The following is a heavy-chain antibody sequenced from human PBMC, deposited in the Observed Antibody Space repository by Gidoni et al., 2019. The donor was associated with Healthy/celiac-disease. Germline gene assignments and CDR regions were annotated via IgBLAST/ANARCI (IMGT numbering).Heavy chain of an antibody. Sequence: QLQLQESGPGLVKPSETLSLTCTVSGGSISSSSYYWGWIRQPPGKGLEWIGSIYYSGSTYYNPSLKSRVTISVDTSKNQFSLKLSSVTAADTAVYYCARDPHTGIFVWERRSHNWFDPWGQGTLVTVSS. CDR2: IYYSGST. CDR3: ARDPHTGIFVWERRSHNWFDP. D-gene: IGHD3-16*01. CDR1: GGSISSSSYY. V-gene: IGHV4-39*07. J-gene: IGHJ5*02.